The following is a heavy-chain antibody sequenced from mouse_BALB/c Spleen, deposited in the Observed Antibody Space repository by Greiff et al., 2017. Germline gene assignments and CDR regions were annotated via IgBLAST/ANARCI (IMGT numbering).Heavy chain of an antibody. CDR1: GFSLTSYG. CDR2: IWAGGST. Sequence: VKLMESGPGLVAPSQSLSITCTVSGFSLTSYGVHWVRQPPGKGLEWLGVIWAGGSTNYNSALMSRLSISKDNSKSQVFLKMNSLQTDDTAMYYCARALSYGSFAYWGQGTLVTVSA. J-gene: IGHJ3*01. D-gene: IGHD1-2*01. V-gene: IGHV2-9*02. CDR3: ARALSYGSFAY.